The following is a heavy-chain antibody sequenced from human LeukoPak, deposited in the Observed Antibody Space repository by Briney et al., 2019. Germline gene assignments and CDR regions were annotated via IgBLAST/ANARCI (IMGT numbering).Heavy chain of an antibody. J-gene: IGHJ6*02. CDR1: GYTFTSYY. Sequence: ASVKVSCTASGYTFTSYYMHWVRQAPGQGLEWMGMINPSGGSTSYAQKFQGRVTMTRDTSTSTVYMELSSLRSEDTAVYYCAREGVVVTGATYYYYGMDVWGQGTTVTVSS. D-gene: IGHD2-21*02. CDR3: AREGVVVTGATYYYYGMDV. CDR2: INPSGGST. V-gene: IGHV1-46*01.